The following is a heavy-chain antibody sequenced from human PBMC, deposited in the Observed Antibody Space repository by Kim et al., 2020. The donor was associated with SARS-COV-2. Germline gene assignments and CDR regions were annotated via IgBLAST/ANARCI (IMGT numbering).Heavy chain of an antibody. D-gene: IGHD1-26*01. Sequence: SLKSRVTISVDTSKNQFSLKLSSVTAADTAVYYCARIVGANYYYYYGMDVWGQGTTVTVSS. CDR3: ARIVGANYYYYYGMDV. J-gene: IGHJ6*02. V-gene: IGHV4-34*01.